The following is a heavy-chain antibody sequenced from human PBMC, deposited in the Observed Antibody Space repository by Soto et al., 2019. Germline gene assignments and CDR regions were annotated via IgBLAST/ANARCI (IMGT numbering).Heavy chain of an antibody. Sequence: GESLKISCKGSGYSFTSYWISWVRQMPGKGLEWMGRIDPSDSYTNYSPSFQGHVTISADKSISTAYLQWSSLKASDTAMYYCARRGIAVAGTDYYYGMDVWGQGTTVTVSS. CDR3: ARRGIAVAGTDYYYGMDV. CDR2: IDPSDSYT. J-gene: IGHJ6*02. D-gene: IGHD6-19*01. CDR1: GYSFTSYW. V-gene: IGHV5-10-1*01.